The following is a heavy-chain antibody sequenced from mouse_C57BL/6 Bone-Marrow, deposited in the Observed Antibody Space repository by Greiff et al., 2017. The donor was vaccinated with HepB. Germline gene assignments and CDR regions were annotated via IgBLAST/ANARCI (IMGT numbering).Heavy chain of an antibody. Sequence: EVKLQESGAELVRPGASVKLSCTASGFNIKDDYMHWVKQRPEQGLEWIGWIDPENGDTEYASKFQGKATITADTSSNTAYLQLSSLTSEDTAVYYCTVLLLRWGYWGQGTTLTVSS. CDR3: TVLLLRWGY. D-gene: IGHD1-1*01. CDR1: GFNIKDDY. CDR2: IDPENGDT. J-gene: IGHJ2*01. V-gene: IGHV14-4*01.